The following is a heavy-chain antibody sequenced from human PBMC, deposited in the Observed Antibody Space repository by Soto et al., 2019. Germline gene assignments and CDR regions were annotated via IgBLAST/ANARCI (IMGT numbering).Heavy chain of an antibody. CDR2: IYYSGST. CDR3: ARTDPYYYDSSGYYSHYFDY. J-gene: IGHJ4*02. Sequence: SETLSLTCTVSGGSISSGDYYWSWIRQPPGKGLEWIGYIYYSGSTYYNPSLKSRVTISVDTSKNQFSLKLSSVTAADTAVYYCARTDPYYYDSSGYYSHYFDYWGQGTLVTVSS. V-gene: IGHV4-30-4*01. CDR1: GGSISSGDYY. D-gene: IGHD3-22*01.